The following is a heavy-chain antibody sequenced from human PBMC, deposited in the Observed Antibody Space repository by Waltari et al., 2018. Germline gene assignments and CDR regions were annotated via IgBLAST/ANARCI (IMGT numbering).Heavy chain of an antibody. CDR3: AKVLNNWPDVFDV. Sequence: EVQVLASGGGLIQPGGSLRLSCTAYGCTFSSDAMTWVRQAPGWGLDWVSAISGSGDSTYYADSVRGRFTISGDSSRNTVWLQMSSLRVEDTAVYFCAKVLNNWPDVFDVWGQGTMVTVSS. CDR1: GCTFSSDA. J-gene: IGHJ3*01. V-gene: IGHV3-23*01. CDR2: ISGSGDST.